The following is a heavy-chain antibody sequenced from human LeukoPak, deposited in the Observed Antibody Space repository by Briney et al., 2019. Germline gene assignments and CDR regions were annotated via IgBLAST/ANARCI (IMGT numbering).Heavy chain of an antibody. CDR3: ARAKEGLLWFGELNPFDY. V-gene: IGHV4-39*07. CDR2: IYYSGST. J-gene: IGHJ4*02. D-gene: IGHD3-10*01. CDR1: GGSISSSSYY. Sequence: SETLSLTCTVSGGSISSSSYYWGWIRQPPGKGLEWIGSIYYSGSTYYNPSLKSRVTISVDTSKNQFSLKLSSVTAADTAVYYCARAKEGLLWFGELNPFDYWGQGTLATVSS.